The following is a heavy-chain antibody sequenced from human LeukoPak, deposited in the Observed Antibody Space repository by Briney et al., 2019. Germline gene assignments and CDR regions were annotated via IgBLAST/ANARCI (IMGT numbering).Heavy chain of an antibody. Sequence: GGSLRLSCAASGFTFSSYAMHWVRQAPGKGLEWVAVISYDGSNKYYADSVKGRFTISRDNSKNTLYLQMNSLRAEDTAVYCCAKPHYSGSGSYSREDYWGQGTLVTVSS. CDR2: ISYDGSNK. CDR1: GFTFSSYA. CDR3: AKPHYSGSGSYSREDY. J-gene: IGHJ4*02. V-gene: IGHV3-30-3*02. D-gene: IGHD3-10*01.